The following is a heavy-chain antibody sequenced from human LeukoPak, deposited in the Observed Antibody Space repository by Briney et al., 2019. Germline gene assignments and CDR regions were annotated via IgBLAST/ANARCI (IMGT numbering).Heavy chain of an antibody. CDR3: AQQVGYCSSGSCYFTY. CDR1: GFTFSSYA. Sequence: GGSLRLSCAASGFTFSSYAMSWVRQAPGKGLEWVSAISGSGGSTYYADSVKGRFTISRDNSKNTLYLQMNSLRAEDTAVYYCAQQVGYCSSGSCYFTYWGQGTLVTVSS. D-gene: IGHD2-15*01. J-gene: IGHJ1*01. CDR2: ISGSGGST. V-gene: IGHV3-23*01.